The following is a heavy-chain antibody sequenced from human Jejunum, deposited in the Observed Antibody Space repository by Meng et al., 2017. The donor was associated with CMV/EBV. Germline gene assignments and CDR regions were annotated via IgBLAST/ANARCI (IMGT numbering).Heavy chain of an antibody. CDR2: INQDGSEK. D-gene: IGHD3-3*01. CDR1: YW. Sequence: YWMTWVRQAPGKGLEWVANINQDGSEKYYVESVRGRSTISRDNAKNSLYLQMSSLRAEDTAVYFCARGGITVFGVVIIDYYGMDVWGQGTTGTVSS. CDR3: ARGGITVFGVVIIDYYGMDV. J-gene: IGHJ6*02. V-gene: IGHV3-7*01.